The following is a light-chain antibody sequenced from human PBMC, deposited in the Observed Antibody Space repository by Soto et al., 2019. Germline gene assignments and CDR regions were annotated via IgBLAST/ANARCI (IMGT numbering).Light chain of an antibody. CDR2: AAS. CDR1: QSISSY. J-gene: IGKJ5*01. CDR3: QQSYSTLIT. V-gene: IGKV1-39*01. Sequence: DIQMTQSPSSLSASVGDRVTITCRASQSISSYLNWYQQKPGKAPKVLIYAASSLQSGVPSRFSGSGSGTDFTLTISSLQPEDFATYYCQQSYSTLITFGQGTPLEIK.